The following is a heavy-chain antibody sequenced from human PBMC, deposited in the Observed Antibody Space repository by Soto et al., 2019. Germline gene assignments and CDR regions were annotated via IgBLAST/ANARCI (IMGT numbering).Heavy chain of an antibody. V-gene: IGHV3-23*01. J-gene: IGHJ2*01. CDR2: ISGSGGST. Sequence: EVQLLESGGGLVQPGGSLRLSCAASGFTFSSYAMSWVRQAPGKGLEWVSAISGSGGSTYYADSVKGRFTISRDNSKNPLYLQMNSLRAEDTAVYYCAKDPSRGEWPLSPYWYFDLWGRGTLVTVSS. CDR1: GFTFSSYA. D-gene: IGHD3-10*01. CDR3: AKDPSRGEWPLSPYWYFDL.